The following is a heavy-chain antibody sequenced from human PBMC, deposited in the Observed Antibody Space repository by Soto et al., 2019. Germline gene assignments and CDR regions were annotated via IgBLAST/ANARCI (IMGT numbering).Heavy chain of an antibody. J-gene: IGHJ4*02. D-gene: IGHD3-9*01. CDR3: ARLEGLATISYYFDF. Sequence: SETLSLTCIVSGGSVSSSNYYWGWVRQSSGKGLEWIGSIYYSGNTYYNPSLESRVTISVDKSNNEFSLKVISVTAADTAVYYCARLEGLATISYYFDFWGQGSLVTVSS. CDR1: GGSVSSSNYY. V-gene: IGHV4-39*01. CDR2: IYYSGNT.